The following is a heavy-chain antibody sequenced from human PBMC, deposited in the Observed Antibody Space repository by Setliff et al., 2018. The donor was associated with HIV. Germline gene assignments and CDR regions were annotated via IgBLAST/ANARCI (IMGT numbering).Heavy chain of an antibody. CDR2: ININTGNP. J-gene: IGHJ4*02. V-gene: IGHV7-4-1*01. CDR1: GYSFSNYA. D-gene: IGHD3-16*01. Sequence: GASVKVSCKASGYSFSNYAMNWVRQAPGQGLEWMGWININTGNPTYAQGFTGRFVFSLDTSVSTAYLEIRDLEVGDTAIYYCAREFLLGDKSFLGHWGQGTLVTVSS. CDR3: AREFLLGDKSFLGH.